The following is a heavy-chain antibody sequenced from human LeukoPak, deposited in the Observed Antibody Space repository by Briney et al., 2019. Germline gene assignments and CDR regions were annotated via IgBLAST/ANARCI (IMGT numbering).Heavy chain of an antibody. D-gene: IGHD2-15*01. CDR2: INPNSGGT. CDR3: ARVGWAYCSGGSCLMPPFDY. CDR1: GYTFTGYY. V-gene: IGHV1-2*02. J-gene: IGHJ4*02. Sequence: ASVKVSCKASGYTFTGYYMHWVRQAPGQGLEWMGWINPNSGGTNYAQKFQGRVTMTRDTSISTAYMELSRLRSDDTAVYYCARVGWAYCSGGSCLMPPFDYWGQGTLVTVSS.